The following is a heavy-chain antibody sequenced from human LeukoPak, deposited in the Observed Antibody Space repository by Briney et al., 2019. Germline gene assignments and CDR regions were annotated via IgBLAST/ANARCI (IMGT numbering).Heavy chain of an antibody. CDR1: GGIFSSYA. CDR2: IIPIFGTA. Sequence: SVKVSCKASGGIFSSYAISWVRQAPGQGLEWMGRIIPIFGTANYAQKFQGRVTITTDESTSTAYMELSSLRSEDTAVYYCARDGMVRGVILPLGFDPWGQGTLVTVSS. V-gene: IGHV1-69*05. D-gene: IGHD3-10*01. CDR3: ARDGMVRGVILPLGFDP. J-gene: IGHJ5*02.